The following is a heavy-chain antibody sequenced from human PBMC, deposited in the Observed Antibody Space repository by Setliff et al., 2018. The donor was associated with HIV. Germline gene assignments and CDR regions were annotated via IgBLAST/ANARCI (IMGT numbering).Heavy chain of an antibody. CDR3: ARNSKNWNYPVEYYDYYMDV. Sequence: SETLSLTCTVSGGSISSGGCYWSWIRQHPGKGLEWIGYIHYSGSTYFNPSLKSRVTISLDTSKNQFSLKVSSMTAADTAVYYCARNSKNWNYPVEYYDYYMDVWGTGTTVTVSS. V-gene: IGHV4-31*03. CDR1: GGSISSGGCY. CDR2: IHYSGST. J-gene: IGHJ6*03. D-gene: IGHD1-7*01.